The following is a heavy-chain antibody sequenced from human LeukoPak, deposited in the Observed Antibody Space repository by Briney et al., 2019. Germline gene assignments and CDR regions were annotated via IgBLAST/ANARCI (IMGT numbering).Heavy chain of an antibody. CDR2: ISYDGSNK. Sequence: GSLRLSCAASGFTFSTHAMHWVRQAPGKGLEWVAVISYDGSNKYYVDSVKGRFTISRDNSKNTLYLHMSSLRAEDTAVYYCAKQLGYCSDGSCYFPYWGQGTLVTVSS. CDR1: GFTFSTHA. D-gene: IGHD2-15*01. CDR3: AKQLGYCSDGSCYFPY. J-gene: IGHJ4*02. V-gene: IGHV3-30*04.